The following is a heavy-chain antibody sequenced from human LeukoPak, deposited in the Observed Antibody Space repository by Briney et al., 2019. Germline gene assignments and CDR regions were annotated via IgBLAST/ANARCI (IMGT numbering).Heavy chain of an antibody. CDR3: ARVPRPMIVVVIAHDY. D-gene: IGHD3-22*01. CDR1: GFTFSSYW. J-gene: IGHJ4*02. V-gene: IGHV3-7*01. Sequence: PGGSLRLSCAASGFTFSSYWMSWVRQAPGKGLEWVANIKQDGSEKYYVDSVKGRFTISRDNAKNSLYLQMNSLRAEDTAVYYCARVPRPMIVVVIAHDYWGQGTLVTVSS. CDR2: IKQDGSEK.